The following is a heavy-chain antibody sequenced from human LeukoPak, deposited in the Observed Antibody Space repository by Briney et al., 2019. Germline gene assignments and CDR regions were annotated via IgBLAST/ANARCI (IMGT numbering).Heavy chain of an antibody. J-gene: IGHJ4*02. V-gene: IGHV3-23*01. CDR2: ITGSGGGT. CDR1: GFTFSSYA. Sequence: GGSLRLFCAASGFTFSSYAMSWVGQDPGKGLEWVSGITGSGGGTDYADSVKGRFTISRDSSSSTLLLQMKSLRAEDTATYYCAKEVAAGRKGIAHWGQGILVTVSS. D-gene: IGHD6-6*01. CDR3: AKEVAAGRKGIAH.